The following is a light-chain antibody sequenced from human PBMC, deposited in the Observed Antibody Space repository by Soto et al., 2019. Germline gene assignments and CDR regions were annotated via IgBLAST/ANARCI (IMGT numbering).Light chain of an antibody. J-gene: IGLJ1*01. V-gene: IGLV2-14*01. CDR3: SSYTSSTTS. Sequence: QSALTQPASVSGSPGQSITISCTGTSSDVGGYNYVSWYQQHPGKAPKLMIYDVSNRPSGVSNRFSGSKSGNTASLTISGHEAEDEADYYCSSYTSSTTSFGTGTKLTVL. CDR2: DVS. CDR1: SSDVGGYNY.